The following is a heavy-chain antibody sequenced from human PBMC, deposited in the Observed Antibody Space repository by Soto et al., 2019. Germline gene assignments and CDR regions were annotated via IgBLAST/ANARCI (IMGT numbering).Heavy chain of an antibody. CDR3: ARDRTAMVALGY. V-gene: IGHV1-69*08. CDR1: GGTFSSYT. J-gene: IGHJ4*02. D-gene: IGHD5-18*01. CDR2: IIPILGIA. Sequence: QVQLVQSGAEVKKPGSSVKVSCKASGGTFSSYTISWVRQAPGQGLEWMGRIIPILGIANYAQKFQGRVKITADKSTSTAYMELSSLRSEDTAVYYCARDRTAMVALGYWGQGTLVTVSS.